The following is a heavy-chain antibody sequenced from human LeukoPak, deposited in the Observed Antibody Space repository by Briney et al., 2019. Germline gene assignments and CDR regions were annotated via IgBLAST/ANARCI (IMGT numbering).Heavy chain of an antibody. CDR2: ISGSDSTT. J-gene: IGHJ4*02. V-gene: IGHV3-23*01. CDR1: GFAFSTYA. Sequence: GGSLRLSCEASGFAFSTYAMRWVRQAPGKGLEWVSSISGSDSTTYYADSVKGRFTISRDNSKNTVYLQMSSLRVDDTAVYYCAKGMSTGWYYFDYWGQGALVSVSS. CDR3: AKGMSTGWYYFDY. D-gene: IGHD6-19*01.